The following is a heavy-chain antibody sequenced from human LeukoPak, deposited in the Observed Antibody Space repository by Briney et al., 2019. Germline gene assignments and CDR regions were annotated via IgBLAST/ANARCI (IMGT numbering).Heavy chain of an antibody. J-gene: IGHJ4*02. V-gene: IGHV3-21*01. CDR1: GFTFSGYS. CDR3: AGGTGNSFDR. Sequence: GGSLRLSCAASGFTFSGYSMNWVRQAPGEGLEWVSSVTASGTLKYYADSVAGRFTNSRDSAQNSVSLQMNSLKAEDTAVYYCAGGTGNSFDRWGRGILVTVSS. D-gene: IGHD3-9*01. CDR2: VTASGTLK.